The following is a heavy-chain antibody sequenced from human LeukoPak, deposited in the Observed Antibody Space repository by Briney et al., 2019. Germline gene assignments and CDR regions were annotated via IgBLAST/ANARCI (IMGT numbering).Heavy chain of an antibody. Sequence: ASETLSLTCTVSGGSISSGSYYWSWIRQPAGKGLEWIGRIYTSGSTNYNPSLKSRVTISVDTSKNQFSLKLSSVTAADTAVYYCAREWLRSYSSSWYVPYFYYYYYMDVWGKGTTVTISS. CDR2: IYTSGST. D-gene: IGHD6-13*01. V-gene: IGHV4-61*02. CDR3: AREWLRSYSSSWYVPYFYYYYYMDV. J-gene: IGHJ6*03. CDR1: GGSISSGSYY.